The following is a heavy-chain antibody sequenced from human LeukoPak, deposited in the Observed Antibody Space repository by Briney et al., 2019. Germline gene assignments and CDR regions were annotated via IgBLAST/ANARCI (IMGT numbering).Heavy chain of an antibody. CDR2: INPKSGVT. V-gene: IGHV1-2*02. D-gene: IGHD1-20*01. J-gene: IGHJ4*02. Sequence: GASVKVPCKASGYTFTGYYMHWVRRAPGQGLEWMGWINPKSGVTNYAQKFQGRVTMTRDTSISTASMEVSRLRSDDTAVYFCARGLTGSPPPFDYWGQGTLVTVSS. CDR3: ARGLTGSPPPFDY. CDR1: GYTFTGYY.